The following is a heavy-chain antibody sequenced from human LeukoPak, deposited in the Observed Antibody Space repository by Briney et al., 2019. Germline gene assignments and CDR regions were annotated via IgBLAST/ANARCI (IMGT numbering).Heavy chain of an antibody. CDR1: GFTFSSYS. CDR2: ISSSSSYI. V-gene: IGHV3-21*01. J-gene: IGHJ4*02. CDR3: ARNPPNRYCSSTSCCPFDY. Sequence: PGGSLRLSCAASGFTFSSYSMNWVRQAPGKGLEWVSSISSSSSYIYYADSVKGRFTISRDNAKNSLYLQMNGLRAEDTAVYYCARNPPNRYCSSTSCCPFDYWGQGTLVTVSS. D-gene: IGHD2-2*01.